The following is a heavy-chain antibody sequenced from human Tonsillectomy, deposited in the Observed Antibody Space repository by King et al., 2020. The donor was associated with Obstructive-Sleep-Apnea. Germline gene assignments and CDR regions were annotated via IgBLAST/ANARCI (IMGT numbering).Heavy chain of an antibody. V-gene: IGHV3-30*03. J-gene: IGHJ6*02. Sequence: QVQLVESGGGVVQPGRSLRLSCAASGFTFSSYGMHWVRQAPGKGLEWVAVISNDGSNKYYADSVKGRFTISRDNSKNTLYLQMNSLRAEDTAVYYCARDPLYYYDSSGFYYYYYGMDVWGQGTTVTVSS. CDR2: ISNDGSNK. CDR1: GFTFSSYG. D-gene: IGHD3-22*01. CDR3: ARDPLYYYDSSGFYYYYYGMDV.